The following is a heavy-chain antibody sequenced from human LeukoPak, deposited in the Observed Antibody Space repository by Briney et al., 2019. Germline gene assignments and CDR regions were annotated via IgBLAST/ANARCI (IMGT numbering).Heavy chain of an antibody. Sequence: GASAKVSCKASGFTFSSYYMHWVRQAPGQGLEWMGLINPSGGDTSYAQKFQGRVTTTRDTSTSTVYMELRSLRSEDTAMYYCARDAAAAGTGLGWFDPWGQGTLVTVSS. V-gene: IGHV1-46*01. CDR1: GFTFSSYY. J-gene: IGHJ5*02. CDR3: ARDAAAAGTGLGWFDP. D-gene: IGHD6-13*01. CDR2: INPSGGDT.